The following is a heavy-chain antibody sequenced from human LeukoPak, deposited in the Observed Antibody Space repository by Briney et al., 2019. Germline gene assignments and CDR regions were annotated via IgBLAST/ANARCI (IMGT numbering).Heavy chain of an antibody. Sequence: GGSLRLSCEVSGFPFNSYAMNWVRQAPGKGLEWVSGIDNSGYATYHADSVKGRFTISRDNSKNTVYMQMTSLRVEDTGLYYCAKDQGDCTGSTCYLRYLEYWGQGILVTVSS. CDR3: AKDQGDCTGSTCYLRYLEY. D-gene: IGHD2-15*01. V-gene: IGHV3-23*01. CDR2: IDNSGYAT. J-gene: IGHJ4*02. CDR1: GFPFNSYA.